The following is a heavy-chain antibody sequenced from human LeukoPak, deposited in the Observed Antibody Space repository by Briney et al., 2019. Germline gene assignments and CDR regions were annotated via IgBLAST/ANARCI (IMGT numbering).Heavy chain of an antibody. CDR2: FDPEDGET. J-gene: IGHJ4*02. Sequence: ASVKVSCKASGYTFTGYYMHWVRQAPGKGLEWMGGFDPEDGETIYAQKFQGRVTMTEDTSTDTAYMELSSLRSEDTAVYYCATSRDGRYYDILTGYYSTRYFDYWGQGTLVTVSS. V-gene: IGHV1-24*01. CDR3: ATSRDGRYYDILTGYYSTRYFDY. CDR1: GYTFTGYY. D-gene: IGHD3-9*01.